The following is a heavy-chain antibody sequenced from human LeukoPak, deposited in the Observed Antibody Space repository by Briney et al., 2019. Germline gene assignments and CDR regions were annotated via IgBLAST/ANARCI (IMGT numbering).Heavy chain of an antibody. CDR2: IFHSGST. V-gene: IGHV4-38-2*02. CDR1: GYSISSGYY. D-gene: IGHD3-22*01. CDR3: ARERRGNYYDSSGYYFDY. Sequence: SETLSLTCTVSGYSISSGYYWGCIRQPPGMGLEWIGSIFHSGSTYYNPSLKSRVTISVDTSKNQFSLKLSSVTAADTAVYYCARERRGNYYDSSGYYFDYWGQGTLVTVSS. J-gene: IGHJ4*02.